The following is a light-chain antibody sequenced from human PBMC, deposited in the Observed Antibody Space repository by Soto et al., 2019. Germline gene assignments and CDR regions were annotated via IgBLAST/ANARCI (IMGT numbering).Light chain of an antibody. Sequence: QSALTQPASVSGSPGQSITISCTGTSSDVGGYKYVSWYQQHPGKAPKLMIYDVSNRPSGVSNRFSGSKSGNTASLTISGLQAEDEADYYCSSYTTSRNYEIFGGGTKVTVL. CDR1: SSDVGGYKY. V-gene: IGLV2-14*01. CDR3: SSYTTSRNYEI. J-gene: IGLJ2*01. CDR2: DVS.